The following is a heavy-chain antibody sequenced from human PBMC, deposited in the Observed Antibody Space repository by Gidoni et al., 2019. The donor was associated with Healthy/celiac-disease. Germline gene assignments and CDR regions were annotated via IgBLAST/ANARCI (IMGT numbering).Heavy chain of an antibody. CDR1: GFTFSDYY. CDR3: ANFPYSGSYYTPYYYGMDV. J-gene: IGHJ6*02. CDR2: ISSSSSYT. V-gene: IGHV3-11*05. Sequence: QVQLVESGGGLVKPGGSLRLSCAASGFTFSDYYMSWIRQAPGKGLEWVSYISSSSSYTNYADSVKGRFTISRDNAKNSLYLQMNSLRAEDTAVYYCANFPYSGSYYTPYYYGMDVWGQGTTVTVSS. D-gene: IGHD1-26*01.